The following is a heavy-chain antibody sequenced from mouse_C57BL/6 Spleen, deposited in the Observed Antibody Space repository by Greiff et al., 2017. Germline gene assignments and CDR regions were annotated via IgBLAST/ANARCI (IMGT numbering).Heavy chain of an antibody. CDR2: ISSGSSTI. D-gene: IGHD2-5*01. J-gene: IGHJ4*01. CDR1: GFTFSDYG. V-gene: IGHV5-17*01. CDR3: ARAYYSNYDAMDY. Sequence: DVMLVESGGGLVKPGGSLKLSCAASGFTFSDYGMHWVRQAPEKGLEWVAYISSGSSTIYYADTVKGRFTISRDNAKNTLFLQMTSLRSEDTAMYYGARAYYSNYDAMDYWGQGTSVTVSS.